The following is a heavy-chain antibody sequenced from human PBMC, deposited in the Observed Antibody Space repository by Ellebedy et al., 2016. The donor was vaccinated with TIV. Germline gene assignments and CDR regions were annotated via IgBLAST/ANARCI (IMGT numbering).Heavy chain of an antibody. CDR2: INSSGGST. D-gene: IGHD6-13*01. V-gene: IGHV1-46*01. Sequence: ASVKVSXXASGYTFTSYYMHWVRQAPGQGLEWMGIINSSGGSTSYAQKFQGRVTMTRDTSTSTVYMELSSLRSEDTAVYYCARDSLGRSSSWADYYYYMDVWGKGTTVTVSS. J-gene: IGHJ6*03. CDR1: GYTFTSYY. CDR3: ARDSLGRSSSWADYYYYMDV.